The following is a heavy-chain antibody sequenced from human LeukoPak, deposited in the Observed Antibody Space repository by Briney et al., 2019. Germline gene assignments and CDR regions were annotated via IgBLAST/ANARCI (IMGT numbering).Heavy chain of an antibody. CDR3: AKDGIYGSGSYGNWFDP. Sequence: PGGSLRLSCAASGFTFNSYAMSWVRQAPGKGLEWVSVITGSGGSTYYADSVKGRFTISRDNSKNTLYLQMSSLRAEDTAVYYCAKDGIYGSGSYGNWFDPWGQGTLVTVSS. D-gene: IGHD3-10*01. CDR2: ITGSGGST. V-gene: IGHV3-23*01. CDR1: GFTFNSYA. J-gene: IGHJ5*02.